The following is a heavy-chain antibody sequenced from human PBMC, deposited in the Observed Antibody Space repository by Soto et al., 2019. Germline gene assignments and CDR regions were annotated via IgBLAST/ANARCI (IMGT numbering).Heavy chain of an antibody. V-gene: IGHV1-8*01. CDR3: ARAGLYFDILTGYSYYYYYYYMDV. J-gene: IGHJ6*03. CDR2: MNPNSGNT. D-gene: IGHD3-9*01. CDR1: GYTFTSYD. Sequence: ASAKVSCKASGYTFTSYDINWVRQATGQGLEWMGWMNPNSGNTGYAQKFQGRVTMTRNTSISTAYMELSSLRSEDTAVYYCARAGLYFDILTGYSYYYYYYYMDVWGKGTTVTVSS.